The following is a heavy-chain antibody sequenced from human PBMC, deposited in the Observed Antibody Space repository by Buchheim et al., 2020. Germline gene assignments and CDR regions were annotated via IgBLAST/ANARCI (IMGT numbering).Heavy chain of an antibody. D-gene: IGHD2-2*01. Sequence: QVQLQESGPGLVKPSQTLSLTCTVSGGSITRGDYYWSWIRQPPGKGLEWIGYIYYSGSTNYNPSLKSRTPISVDTSKNQFSLKLSSVTAADTAVYYCARIYCSSTSCYAGWSGYWFDPWGQGTL. CDR1: GGSITRGDYY. CDR2: IYYSGST. J-gene: IGHJ5*02. V-gene: IGHV4-30-4*01. CDR3: ARIYCSSTSCYAGWSGYWFDP.